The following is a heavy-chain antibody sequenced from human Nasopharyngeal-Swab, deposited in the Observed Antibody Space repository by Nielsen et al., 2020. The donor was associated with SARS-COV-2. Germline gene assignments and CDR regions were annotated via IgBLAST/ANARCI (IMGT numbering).Heavy chain of an antibody. D-gene: IGHD6-6*01. CDR2: INPNSGNT. CDR3: ARDQAARLSHAGY. Sequence: ASVKVSCKASGYTFTGYYMHWVRQAPGQGLEWMGRINPNSGNTGYAQKFQGRVTMTRDTSTSTVYMELSSLRSEDTAVYYCARDQAARLSHAGYWGQGTLVTVSS. CDR1: GYTFTGYY. J-gene: IGHJ4*02. V-gene: IGHV1-2*06.